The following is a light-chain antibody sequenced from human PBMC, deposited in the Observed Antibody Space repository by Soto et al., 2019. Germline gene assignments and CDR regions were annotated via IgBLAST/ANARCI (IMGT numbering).Light chain of an antibody. CDR2: GAS. J-gene: IGKJ1*01. V-gene: IGKV3-15*01. Sequence: EIVMTQSPATLSVSPLERATLSCIASQSVSINLAWYQQKPGQAPRLLIYGASTRATGIPARFSGSGSGTEFTLTISSLQSEDFAVYYCQQYNKWPWTFGQGTKVDIK. CDR3: QQYNKWPWT. CDR1: QSVSIN.